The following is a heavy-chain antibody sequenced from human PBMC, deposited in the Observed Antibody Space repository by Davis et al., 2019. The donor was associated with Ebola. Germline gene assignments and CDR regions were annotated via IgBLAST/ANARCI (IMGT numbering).Heavy chain of an antibody. J-gene: IGHJ3*02. CDR1: AGSVTSGIHY. CDR2: IYYSGST. D-gene: IGHD3-22*01. V-gene: IGHV4-61*01. CDR3: ARVSYYYDSSGYSTGAFDI. Sequence: MPSETLSLTCSVSAGSVTSGIHYWTWIRQPPGKGLEWIGYIYYSGSTNYNPSLKSRVTISVDTSKNQFSLKLSSVTAADTAVYYCARVSYYYDSSGYSTGAFDIWGQGTMVTVSS.